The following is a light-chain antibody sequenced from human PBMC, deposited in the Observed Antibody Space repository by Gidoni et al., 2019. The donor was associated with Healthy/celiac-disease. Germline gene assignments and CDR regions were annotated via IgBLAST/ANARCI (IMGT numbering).Light chain of an antibody. J-gene: IGLJ2*01. CDR1: SSDVCGYNY. CDR3: SSYTSSSTLV. CDR2: DVS. Sequence: QSALTQPASVSGSPGQSITISCTGTSSDVCGYNYVSWYQQHPGKAPKLMIYDVSNRPSGVSNRFSGSKSGNTASLTISGLQAEDEADYYCSSYTSSSTLVFGGVTKLTVL. V-gene: IGLV2-14*01.